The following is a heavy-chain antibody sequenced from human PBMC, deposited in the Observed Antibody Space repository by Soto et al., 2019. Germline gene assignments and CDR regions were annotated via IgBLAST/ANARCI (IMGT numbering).Heavy chain of an antibody. CDR3: AITTPQSGSSTPVFDL. J-gene: IGHJ4*02. CDR2: TIPYFGTQ. Sequence: QLVQPGAALKKPGSWVKVSCRTAGGTFNRNAISWVRQAPGQGLEWLGGTIPYFGTQNYAKKFQGRITVTADKATSTAYMELRSLACEDTAVYYSAITTPQSGSSTPVFDLWGQGTLVTVSS. CDR1: GGTFNRNA. D-gene: IGHD2-2*01. V-gene: IGHV1-69*06.